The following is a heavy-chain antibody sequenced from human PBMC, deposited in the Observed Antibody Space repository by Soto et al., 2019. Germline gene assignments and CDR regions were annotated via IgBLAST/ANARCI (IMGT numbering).Heavy chain of an antibody. J-gene: IGHJ4*02. CDR2: VNPINGNT. CDR3: ARENWHFDY. CDR1: GYSFSEFR. V-gene: IGHV1-2*02. Sequence: QVQLVQSGAEVKKPGASVKVSCKTSGYSFSEFRMHWVRQAPGQGLEWMGWVNPINGNTNYAQDFQGRVTMTSDASTKTVYTELSSLTSDDTSTVYCARENWHFDYWGQGTLITVSS.